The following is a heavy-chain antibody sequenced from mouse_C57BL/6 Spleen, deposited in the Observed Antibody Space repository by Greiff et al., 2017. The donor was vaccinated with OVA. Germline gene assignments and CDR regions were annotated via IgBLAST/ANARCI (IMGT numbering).Heavy chain of an antibody. D-gene: IGHD1-1*01. CDR3: ARGGVVAPFAY. CDR1: GFSLTSYG. CDR2: IWRGGST. J-gene: IGHJ3*01. V-gene: IGHV2-2*01. Sequence: QVQLQQSGPGLVQPSQSLSITCTVSGFSLTSYGVHWVRQSPGKGLEWLGVIWRGGSTDYNAAFISRLSISKDNSKSQVFFKINSLQADDTAIYYCARGGVVAPFAYWGQGTLVTVSA.